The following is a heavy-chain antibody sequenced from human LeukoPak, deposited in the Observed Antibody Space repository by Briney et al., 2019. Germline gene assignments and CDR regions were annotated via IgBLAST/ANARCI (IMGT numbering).Heavy chain of an antibody. CDR3: ARDTMVRGVSRYYGMDV. J-gene: IGHJ6*02. D-gene: IGHD3-10*01. CDR2: IIPILGIA. CDR1: GGTFSSYT. V-gene: IGHV1-69*04. Sequence: SVKASCKASGGTFSSYTISWVRQAPGQGLEWMGRIIPILGIANYAQKFQGRVTITADKSTSTAYMELSSLRSEDTAVYYCARDTMVRGVSRYYGMDVWGQGTTVAVSS.